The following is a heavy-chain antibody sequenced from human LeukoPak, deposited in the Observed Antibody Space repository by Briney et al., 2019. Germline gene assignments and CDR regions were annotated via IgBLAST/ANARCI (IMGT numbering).Heavy chain of an antibody. Sequence: GGSLELSCAASGFPFRTYAMSWVRRAPGKGLEWVSAISGSGGRTYYADSVKGRFTISRDNSKNTLYLQMNSLRAEDTAVYYCAKDLAGYCSGGSCYPSNYYYGMDVWGQGTTVAVSS. CDR2: ISGSGGRT. V-gene: IGHV3-23*01. CDR1: GFPFRTYA. D-gene: IGHD2-15*01. J-gene: IGHJ6*02. CDR3: AKDLAGYCSGGSCYPSNYYYGMDV.